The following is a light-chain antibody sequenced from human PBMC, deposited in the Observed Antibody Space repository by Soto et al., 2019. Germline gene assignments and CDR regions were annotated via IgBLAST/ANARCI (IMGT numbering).Light chain of an antibody. Sequence: QSAMTQPASVSGSPGQSITISCTGTSRDVGGYEYVSWYQQHPGKVPRVMIYEVSNRPSGVSNRFSGSKSGNTASLTISGLQAEGEADYYCSSYTSSSIYSVFGTGTKVTVL. CDR3: SSYTSSSIYSV. CDR2: EVS. CDR1: SRDVGGYEY. V-gene: IGLV2-14*01. J-gene: IGLJ1*01.